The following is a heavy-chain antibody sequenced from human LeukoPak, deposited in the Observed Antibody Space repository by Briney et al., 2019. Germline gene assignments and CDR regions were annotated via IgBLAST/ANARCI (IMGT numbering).Heavy chain of an antibody. CDR2: IYHSGST. CDR3: ARGLVVVAAGNWFDP. CDR1: GYSISSGYY. D-gene: IGHD2-15*01. J-gene: IGHJ5*02. Sequence: SETLSLTCAVSGYSISSGYYWGWIRQPPGKGLEWIGSIYHSGSTYYNPSLKSRVTISVDTSKNQFSLKLSSVTAADTAVYYCARGLVVVAAGNWFDPWGQGTLVTVS. V-gene: IGHV4-38-2*01.